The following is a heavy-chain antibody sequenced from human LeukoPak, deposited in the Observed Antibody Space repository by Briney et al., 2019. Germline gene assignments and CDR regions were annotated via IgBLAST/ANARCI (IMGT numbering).Heavy chain of an antibody. V-gene: IGHV4-34*12. CDR2: VFHSGAP. Sequence: SETLSLTCAVYGVSFSDYYWTWIRQTPGKGLEWIGEVFHSGAPNYNPSLKTRVSISVDTSKNQFSLRLRSVTAADTAVYYCARARRGSSIRGPLDYWGQGALVTVSS. J-gene: IGHJ4*02. CDR1: GVSFSDYY. D-gene: IGHD3-10*01. CDR3: ARARRGSSIRGPLDY.